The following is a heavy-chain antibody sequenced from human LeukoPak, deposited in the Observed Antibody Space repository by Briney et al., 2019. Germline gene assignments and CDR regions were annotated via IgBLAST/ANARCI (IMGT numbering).Heavy chain of an antibody. J-gene: IGHJ6*03. Sequence: GASVKVSCKASGYTFTGYYMHWVRQAPGQGLEGMGWINPNSGGTNYAQKFQGRVTMTRDTSISTAYMELSRLRSDDTAVYYCARDGSGYSLYYYMDVWGKGTTVTVSS. CDR1: GYTFTGYY. V-gene: IGHV1-2*02. D-gene: IGHD3-3*01. CDR3: ARDGSGYSLYYYMDV. CDR2: INPNSGGT.